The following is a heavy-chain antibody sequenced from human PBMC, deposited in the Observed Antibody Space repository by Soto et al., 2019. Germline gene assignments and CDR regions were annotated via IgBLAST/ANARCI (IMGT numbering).Heavy chain of an antibody. CDR2: ISWNSGRI. CDR1: GFTFDDYG. D-gene: IGHD3-10*01. Sequence: EVQLVQYGGGWVQPGRSLRLSCGASGFTFDDYGMHWVRQAPGKGLEWVSSISWNSGRIGYADSVKGRFTISRDNVKNSLYLQMNSLRAEDTALYYCARSGEFSAPDYFGFWGQGPLVTVSS. V-gene: IGHV3-9*01. CDR3: ARSGEFSAPDYFGF. J-gene: IGHJ4*02.